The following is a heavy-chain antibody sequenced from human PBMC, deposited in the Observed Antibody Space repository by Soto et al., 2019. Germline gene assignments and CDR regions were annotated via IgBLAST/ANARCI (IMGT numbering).Heavy chain of an antibody. CDR1: GDKFSSYT. Sequence: GASVKVSCKASGDKFSSYTISWVRQAPGQGLEWMGRIVSYTGDTIYAQMLQGRVTMTTDRSTSTAYMELRSLRSDDTAVYYCARDAEVATMPPNYYYYYGMDVWGQGTTVTVSS. CDR3: ARDAEVATMPPNYYYYYGMDV. V-gene: IGHV1-18*04. D-gene: IGHD5-12*01. J-gene: IGHJ6*02. CDR2: IVSYTGDT.